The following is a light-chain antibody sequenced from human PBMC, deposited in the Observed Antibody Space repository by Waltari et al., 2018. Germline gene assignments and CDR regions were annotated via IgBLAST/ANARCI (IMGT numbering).Light chain of an antibody. V-gene: IGLV1-51*01. CDR1: TSTIGDNY. Sequence: QSVLTQPPSVSAAPGQRVTISCSGSTSTIGDNYVSWYQQLPGSAPKLLIYDNNERPSGIPDRFSGSKSGTSATLDIAGLQTADEADYYCGTRDSTLNGVVFGGGTKLTVL. CDR2: DNN. CDR3: GTRDSTLNGVV. J-gene: IGLJ3*02.